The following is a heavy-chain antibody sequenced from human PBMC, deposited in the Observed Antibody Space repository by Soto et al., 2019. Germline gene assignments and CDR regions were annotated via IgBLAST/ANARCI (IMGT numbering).Heavy chain of an antibody. CDR3: ARHGTVGATQFSGMDV. D-gene: IGHD1-26*01. J-gene: IGHJ6*02. CDR2: IYPGDSDT. Sequence: GESLKISCKGSGYSFTSYWIGWVRQMPGKGLEWMGIIYPGDSDTRYSPSFQGQVTISAGKSISTAYLQWSSLKASDTAMYYCARHGTVGATQFSGMDVWGQGTTVTVSS. CDR1: GYSFTSYW. V-gene: IGHV5-51*01.